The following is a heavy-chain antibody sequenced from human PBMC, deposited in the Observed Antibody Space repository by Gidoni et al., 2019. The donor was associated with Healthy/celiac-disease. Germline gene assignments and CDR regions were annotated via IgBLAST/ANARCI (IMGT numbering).Heavy chain of an antibody. D-gene: IGHD6-19*01. CDR3: AKDSSGWGYYYYYYGMDV. J-gene: IGHJ6*02. Sequence: QVQLVESGGGVVQHGRSVRLSCAASGFTFSSYGMPWVRQAPGKGLEWVAVISYDGSNKHYEDSVKGRFSISRDNSKNTLYLQMNSLRVEDTAVYYCAKDSSGWGYYYYYYGMDVWGQGTTVTVSS. V-gene: IGHV3-30*18. CDR1: GFTFSSYG. CDR2: ISYDGSNK.